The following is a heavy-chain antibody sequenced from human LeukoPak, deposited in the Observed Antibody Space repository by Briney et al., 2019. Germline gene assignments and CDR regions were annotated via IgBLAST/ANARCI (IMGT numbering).Heavy chain of an antibody. CDR3: ARLTTTAATFVY. V-gene: IGHV3-53*01. CDR1: GFTVSSNY. CDR2: IYSGGST. J-gene: IGHJ4*02. D-gene: IGHD4-4*01. Sequence: PGGSLRLSCAASGFTVSSNYMSWVRQAPGKGLEWVSVIYSGGSTYYADSVKGRFTISRDNAENSLYLQMNSLRAEDTAVYYCARLTTTAATFVYWGQGALVTVSS.